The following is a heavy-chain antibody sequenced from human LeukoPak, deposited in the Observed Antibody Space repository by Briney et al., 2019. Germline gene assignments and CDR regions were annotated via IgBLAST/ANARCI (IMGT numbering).Heavy chain of an antibody. V-gene: IGHV4-38-2*02. D-gene: IGHD2-2*03. CDR3: ARDMDIVVVPAAIGY. Sequence: PSETLSLTCTVSGYSISSGYYWGWIRQPPGKGLEWIGSIYHSGSTYYNPSLKSRVTISVDTSKNQFSLKLSSVTAADTAVYYCARDMDIVVVPAAIGYWGQRTLVTVSS. CDR2: IYHSGST. CDR1: GYSISSGYY. J-gene: IGHJ4*02.